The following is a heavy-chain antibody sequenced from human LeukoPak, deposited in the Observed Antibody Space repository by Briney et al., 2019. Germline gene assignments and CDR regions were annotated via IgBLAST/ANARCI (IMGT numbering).Heavy chain of an antibody. D-gene: IGHD4-17*01. CDR2: VHSNGNS. CDR3: ARHYGP. V-gene: IGHV4-39*01. J-gene: IGHJ5*02. Sequence: SETLSLTCTVSGGSISSTNFYWGWIRQPPGKGLEWIGSVHSNGNSYYNPSLKSRVTISVDTSKNQFSLNLRSVTAADTAVYYCARHYGPWGQGTLVTVSS. CDR1: GGSISSTNFY.